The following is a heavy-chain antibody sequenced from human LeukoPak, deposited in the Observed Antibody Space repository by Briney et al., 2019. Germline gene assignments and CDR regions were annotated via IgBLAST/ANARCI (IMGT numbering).Heavy chain of an antibody. CDR3: ARDNSLEDMAWWFDP. CDR1: GYTFTRNY. CDR2: INPTGSTA. V-gene: IGHV1-46*01. D-gene: IGHD5-24*01. Sequence: ASVKVSCKSSGYTFTRNYMHWVRQAPGQGLEWVGLINPTGSTAWSAQKFRGRLTMTRDLSTTTDYMELSSLRLEDTAVCYCARDNSLEDMAWWFDPWGQGTLVIVSS. J-gene: IGHJ5*02.